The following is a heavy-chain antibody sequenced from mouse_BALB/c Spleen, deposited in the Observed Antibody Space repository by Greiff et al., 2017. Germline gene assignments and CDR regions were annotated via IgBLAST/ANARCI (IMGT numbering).Heavy chain of an antibody. CDR3: ARQFAY. CDR2: ISSGGSYT. Sequence: EVNLVESGGGLVKPGGSLKLSCAASGFTFSSYAMSWVRQTPEKRLEWVATISSGGSYTYYPDSVKGRFTISRDNAKNTLYLQMSSLRSEDTAMYYCARQFAYWGQGTLVTVSA. CDR1: GFTFSSYA. J-gene: IGHJ3*01. V-gene: IGHV5-9-3*01.